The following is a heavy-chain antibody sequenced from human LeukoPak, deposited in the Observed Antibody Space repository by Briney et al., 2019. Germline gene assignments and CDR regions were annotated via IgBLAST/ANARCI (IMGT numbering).Heavy chain of an antibody. Sequence: PSETLSLTCTVSGGSISSYCWSWIRQPPGKGLEWIGYIFYSGSTNYNPSLKSRVTISVDTSKNQFSLKLSSVTAADTAVYYCARSRPTYYYDSSGRTDDAFDIWGQGTMVTVSS. CDR1: GGSISSYC. V-gene: IGHV4-59*08. CDR2: IFYSGST. CDR3: ARSRPTYYYDSSGRTDDAFDI. D-gene: IGHD3-22*01. J-gene: IGHJ3*02.